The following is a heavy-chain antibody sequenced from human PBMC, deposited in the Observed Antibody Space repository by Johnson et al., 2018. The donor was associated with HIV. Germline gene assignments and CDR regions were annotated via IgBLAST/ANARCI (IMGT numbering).Heavy chain of an antibody. V-gene: IGHV3-30*04. CDR3: AREGGRDAFDI. J-gene: IGHJ3*02. D-gene: IGHD2-15*01. CDR2: ISYDGSNK. Sequence: QVQLVESGGGLVQPGRSLRLSCAASGFTFSRYAMHWVRQAPGKGLEWVAVISYDGSNKYYADSVKGRFTISRDNSKNTLYMQMNILRAEDTAVYYCAREGGRDAFDIWGQGTMVTVSS. CDR1: GFTFSRYA.